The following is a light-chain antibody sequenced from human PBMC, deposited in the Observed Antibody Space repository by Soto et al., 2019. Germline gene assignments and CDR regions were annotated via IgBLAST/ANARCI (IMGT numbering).Light chain of an antibody. CDR3: SSYAGSNNLV. Sequence: QSALTQPPSASGSPGQSVTISCTGTSSDVGGYNYVSWYQQHPGKAPKLMIYEVNKRPSGVPDRFSGSKSGNTASLTVSGFQAEDEADYYCSSYAGSNNLVFGGGTKLTVL. V-gene: IGLV2-8*01. J-gene: IGLJ3*02. CDR1: SSDVGGYNY. CDR2: EVN.